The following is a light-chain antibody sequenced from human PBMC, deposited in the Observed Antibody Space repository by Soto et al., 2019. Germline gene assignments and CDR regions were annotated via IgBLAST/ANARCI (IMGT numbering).Light chain of an antibody. Sequence: DIQMTQSPSTLSASIGDRVVITCRASESISSWLAWYQQKPGKAPKLLIYDVSSLESGVPSRFSGSESGTEFTLTISSLQTDDFATYYCQQYNSYPWTFGQGTRVEIK. J-gene: IGKJ1*01. V-gene: IGKV1-5*01. CDR1: ESISSW. CDR2: DVS. CDR3: QQYNSYPWT.